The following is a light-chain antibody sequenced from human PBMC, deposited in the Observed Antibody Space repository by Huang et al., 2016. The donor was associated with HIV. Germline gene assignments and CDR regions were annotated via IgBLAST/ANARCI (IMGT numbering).Light chain of an antibody. Sequence: EIVMTQSPATLSVSPGERAARSCRASESVSSNLAWYQQKPGQAPRLLIYGAYTRATGIPARFSGSGSGTGFTLTITSLQSEDFAVYYCQQYNNWPPYTFGQGTKLEIK. J-gene: IGKJ2*01. CDR1: ESVSSN. V-gene: IGKV3-15*01. CDR2: GAY. CDR3: QQYNNWPPYT.